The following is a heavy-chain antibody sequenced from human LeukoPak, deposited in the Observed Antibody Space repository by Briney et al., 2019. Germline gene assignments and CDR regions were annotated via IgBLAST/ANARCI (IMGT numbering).Heavy chain of an antibody. CDR1: GYSLTNHY. D-gene: IGHD2-2*01. CDR3: ARGPAANHP. Sequence: SETLSLTCAVYGYSLTNHYWIWIRQPPGKGLEWVGGVLHTGGTNYNPSLKSRVTISVDTSKNHFFLKLTSVTAADTAVYYGARGPAANHPWCPRTLLTVSS. CDR2: VLHTGGT. V-gene: IGHV4-34*12. J-gene: IGHJ5*02.